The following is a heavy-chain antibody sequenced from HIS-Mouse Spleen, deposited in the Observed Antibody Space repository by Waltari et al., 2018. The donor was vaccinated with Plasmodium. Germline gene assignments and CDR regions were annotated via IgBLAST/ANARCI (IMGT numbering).Heavy chain of an antibody. CDR3: ASRKNWNFDY. CDR2: RKQDGSEK. CDR1: GSTFSSYW. D-gene: IGHD1-1*01. V-gene: IGHV3-7*01. Sequence: EVQLVESGGGLVQPGGSLSPSCAAPGSTFSSYWMCWVCQAPGKGLEWVANRKQDGSEKYYVDSVKGRFTISRDNAKNSLYLQMNGLRAEDTAVYYCASRKNWNFDYWGQGTLVTVSS. J-gene: IGHJ4*02.